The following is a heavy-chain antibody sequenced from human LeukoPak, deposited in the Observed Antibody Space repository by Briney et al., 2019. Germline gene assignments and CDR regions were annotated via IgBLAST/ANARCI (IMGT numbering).Heavy chain of an antibody. CDR2: INPSGGST. CDR3: AREPAADCSSTSCYEN. Sequence: GASVKVSCKASGYTFTSYYMHWVRQAPGQGLEWMGIINPSGGSTSYAQKFQGRVTMTWDTSTSTVYMELSSLRSEDTAVYYCAREPAADCSSTSCYENWGQGTLVTVSS. CDR1: GYTFTSYY. D-gene: IGHD2-2*01. V-gene: IGHV1-46*01. J-gene: IGHJ4*02.